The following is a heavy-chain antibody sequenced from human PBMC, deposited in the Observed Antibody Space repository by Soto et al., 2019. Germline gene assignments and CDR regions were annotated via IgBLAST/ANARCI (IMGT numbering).Heavy chain of an antibody. CDR1: GFTFSNFV. V-gene: IGHV3-23*01. J-gene: IGHJ6*02. Sequence: GGSLRLSCATSGFTFSNFVMRWVRQTPGKGLEWVSTITSTGGDTYYTDSVKGRFTISRDNSKNTLYLQMSSLRAEDTALYYCTKASSDRHHMDVWGQGTTVTVS. CDR2: ITSTGGDT. CDR3: TKASSDRHHMDV.